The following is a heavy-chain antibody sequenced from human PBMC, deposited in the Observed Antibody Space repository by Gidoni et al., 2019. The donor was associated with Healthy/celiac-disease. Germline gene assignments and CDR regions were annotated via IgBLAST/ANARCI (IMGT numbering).Heavy chain of an antibody. V-gene: IGHV3-33*01. CDR1: GFTFSSYG. Sequence: QVQLVESGGGVVQPGRSLRLSCAASGFTFSSYGMHWVRQAPGKGLGWVAVIWYDGSNKYYVDSVKGRFTISRDNSKNTLYLQMNSLRAEDTAVYYCARGSYCSGGTCYFNDAFDIWGQGTMVTVSS. CDR2: IWYDGSNK. J-gene: IGHJ3*02. CDR3: ARGSYCSGGTCYFNDAFDI. D-gene: IGHD2-15*01.